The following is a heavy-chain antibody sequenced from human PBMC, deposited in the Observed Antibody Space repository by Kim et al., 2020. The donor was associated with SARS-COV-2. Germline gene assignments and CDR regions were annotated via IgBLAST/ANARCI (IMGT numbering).Heavy chain of an antibody. CDR3: ARQGEAAGTMYYYYGMDV. CDR2: IDPSDSYT. V-gene: IGHV5-10-1*01. D-gene: IGHD6-13*01. CDR1: GYSFTSYW. J-gene: IGHJ6*02. Sequence: GESLKISCKGSGYSFTSYWISWVRQMPGKGLEWMGRIDPSDSYTNYSPSFQGHVTISADKSISTAYLQWSSLKASDTAMYYCARQGEAAGTMYYYYGMDVWGQGTTVTVSS.